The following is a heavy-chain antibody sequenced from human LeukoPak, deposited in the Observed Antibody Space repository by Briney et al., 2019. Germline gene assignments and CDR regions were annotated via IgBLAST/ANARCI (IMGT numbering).Heavy chain of an antibody. J-gene: IGHJ4*02. V-gene: IGHV3-23*01. CDR1: GFTFSSYA. D-gene: IGHD3-22*01. CDR3: ARYPGRDYYDSSGYYRYIDY. CDR2: ISGSGGST. Sequence: SGGSLRLSRAASGFTFSSYAMSWVRQAPGKGLEWVSAISGSGGSTYYADSVKGRFTISRDNSKNTLYLQMNSLRAEDTAVYYCARYPGRDYYDSSGYYRYIDYWGQGTLVTVSS.